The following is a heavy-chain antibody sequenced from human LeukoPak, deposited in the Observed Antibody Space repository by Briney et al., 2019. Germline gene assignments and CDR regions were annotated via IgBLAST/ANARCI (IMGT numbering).Heavy chain of an antibody. CDR1: GFTVSSNY. Sequence: GGSLRLSCAASGFTVSSNYMSWVRQAPGKGLEWVSIIYSGGSTFYADSVKGRFTISRDNSKNTLYLQMNSLRAEDTALYYCAKDYRGTFDYWGQGTLVTVSS. V-gene: IGHV3-53*05. CDR3: AKDYRGTFDY. J-gene: IGHJ4*02. CDR2: IYSGGST.